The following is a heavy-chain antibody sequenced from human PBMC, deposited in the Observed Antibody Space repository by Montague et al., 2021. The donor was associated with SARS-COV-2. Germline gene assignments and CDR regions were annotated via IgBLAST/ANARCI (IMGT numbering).Heavy chain of an antibody. CDR1: GFTLSSHW. D-gene: IGHD1-26*01. CDR3: AREEVGATDAYNV. V-gene: IGHV3-7*01. J-gene: IGHJ3*01. CDR2: VKPDGTAK. Sequence: SLRLSCAASGFTLSSHWMSWVRQAPGKGLEWVGNVKPDGTAKNYVDSVKGRFTISRDNAKNSLDLQMSSLRAEDTAVYYCAREEVGATDAYNVWGRGTMVVVSS.